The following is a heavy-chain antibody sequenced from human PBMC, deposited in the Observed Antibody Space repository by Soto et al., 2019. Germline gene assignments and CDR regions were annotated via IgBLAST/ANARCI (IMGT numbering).Heavy chain of an antibody. CDR2: IYYSGST. CDR3: ARVTFGGVIGQYYFDY. D-gene: IGHD3-16*02. J-gene: IGHJ4*02. V-gene: IGHV4-31*03. CDR1: GGSISSGGYY. Sequence: QEQLQESGPGLVKPSQTLSLTCTVSGGSISSGGYYWSWIRQHPGKGLEWFGYIYYSGSTYYNPSLKSRVTISVDTSKNQFSLKLSSVTAADTAVYYCARVTFGGVIGQYYFDYWGQGTLVTVSS.